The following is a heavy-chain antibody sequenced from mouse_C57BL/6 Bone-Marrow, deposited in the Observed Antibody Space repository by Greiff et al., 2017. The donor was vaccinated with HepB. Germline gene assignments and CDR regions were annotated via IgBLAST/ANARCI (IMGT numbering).Heavy chain of an antibody. V-gene: IGHV1-81*01. CDR2: IYPRSGNT. Sequence: VKLVESGAELARPGASVKLSCKASGYTFPSYGISWVKQRTGQGLEWIGEIYPRSGNTYYNEKFKGKATLTADKSSSTAYMELRSLTSEDSAVYFCARGIDGYYFDNWGQGTTLTVSS. D-gene: IGHD2-3*01. CDR3: ARGIDGYYFDN. CDR1: GYTFPSYG. J-gene: IGHJ2*01.